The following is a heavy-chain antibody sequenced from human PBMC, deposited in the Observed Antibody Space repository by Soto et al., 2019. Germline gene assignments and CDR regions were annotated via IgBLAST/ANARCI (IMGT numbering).Heavy chain of an antibody. V-gene: IGHV3-74*03. CDR3: VRPDLLAP. J-gene: IGHJ5*02. Sequence: GGSLRLSCAASGFSISHYWMSWVRQAPGKGLVWVSRVKSDGTTTTYADFAKGRFIISRDNTKNTLYLQMNSLRVEDTAMYHCVRPDLLAPCGHGTLVTGSS. CDR1: GFSISHYW. CDR2: VKSDGTTT.